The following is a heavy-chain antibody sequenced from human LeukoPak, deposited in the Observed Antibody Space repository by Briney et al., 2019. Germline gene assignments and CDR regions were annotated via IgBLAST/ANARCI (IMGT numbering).Heavy chain of an antibody. J-gene: IGHJ4*02. V-gene: IGHV4-34*01. CDR3: ARGLEGVNHYVWGSYRYAERPYYFDY. D-gene: IGHD3-16*02. CDR2: INHSGST. CDR1: GGSFSGYY. Sequence: SETLSLTCAVYGGSFSGYYWSWIRQPPGKGLEWIGEINHSGSTNYNPSLKSRVTISVDTSKNQFSLKLSSVTAADTAVYYCARGLEGVNHYVWGSYRYAERPYYFDYWGQGTLVTVSS.